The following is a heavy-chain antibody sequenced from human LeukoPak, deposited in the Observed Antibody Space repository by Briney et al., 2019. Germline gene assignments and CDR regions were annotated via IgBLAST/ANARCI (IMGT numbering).Heavy chain of an antibody. CDR3: AKGRDFLDY. CDR2: INSDGSIT. Sequence: GGSLRLSCAASGFTFTTYWMHWVRQAPGKGLVWVSHINSDGSITSYADSVKGRFTISRDNAKSTLYLQMNSLRVEDTAVYYCAKGRDFLDYWGQGTLVTVSS. D-gene: IGHD2/OR15-2a*01. CDR1: GFTFTTYW. V-gene: IGHV3-74*01. J-gene: IGHJ4*02.